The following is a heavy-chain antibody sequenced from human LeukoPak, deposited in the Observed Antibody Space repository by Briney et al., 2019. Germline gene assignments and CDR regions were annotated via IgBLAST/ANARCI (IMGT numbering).Heavy chain of an antibody. J-gene: IGHJ6*02. D-gene: IGHD2-2*01. V-gene: IGHV4-34*01. CDR1: GGSFSGYY. Sequence: SETLSLTCAVYGGSFSGYYWSWIRQPPGKGLEWIGEINHSGSTNYNPSLKSRVTISVDTSKNQFSLKLGSVTAADTAVYYCARVTNIVVVPAAVYYYYGMDVWGQGTTVTVSS. CDR3: ARVTNIVVVPAAVYYYYGMDV. CDR2: INHSGST.